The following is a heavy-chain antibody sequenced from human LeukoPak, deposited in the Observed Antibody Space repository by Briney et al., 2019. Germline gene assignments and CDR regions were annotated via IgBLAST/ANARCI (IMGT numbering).Heavy chain of an antibody. D-gene: IGHD6-13*01. CDR2: ISGYNGNT. Sequence: ASVKVSCKASGYTFTSYGINWLRQAPGQGLEWMGWISGYNGNTNYAQKVQVRVTMTTDTSTSTAFMELRSLRSDDTAVYYCARSPNRSSDAFDIWGHGTMVTVS. CDR1: GYTFTSYG. J-gene: IGHJ3*02. V-gene: IGHV1-18*01. CDR3: ARSPNRSSDAFDI.